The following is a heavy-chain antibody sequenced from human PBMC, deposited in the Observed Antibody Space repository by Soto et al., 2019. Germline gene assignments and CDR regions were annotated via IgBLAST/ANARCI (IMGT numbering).Heavy chain of an antibody. Sequence: PGGSLRLSCAASGFTFSSYAMSWVRQAPGKGLEWVSAISGSGGSTYYADSVKGRFTISRDNSKNTLYLQMNSLRAEDTAVYYCAKAPLSYSSSYESYMDVWGKGTTVTVSS. CDR1: GFTFSSYA. J-gene: IGHJ6*03. D-gene: IGHD6-13*01. V-gene: IGHV3-23*01. CDR3: AKAPLSYSSSYESYMDV. CDR2: ISGSGGST.